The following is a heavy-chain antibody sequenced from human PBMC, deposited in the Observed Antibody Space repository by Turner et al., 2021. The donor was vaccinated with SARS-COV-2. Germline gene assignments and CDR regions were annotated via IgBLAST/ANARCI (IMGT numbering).Heavy chain of an antibody. J-gene: IGHJ6*02. CDR3: ARLMDTAMDYYGTDV. D-gene: IGHD5-18*01. V-gene: IGHV4-39*01. Sequence: QLQLQESDPGLVKPSETLSLTCPVSGGSISSSSYYWGWMRQPPGKGQEWIGNIYYSGSAYYTPTHKSRVTISVDPSKNQFYMKLTYVTAADTAVYYCARLMDTAMDYYGTDVWGQGTTVTVSS. CDR1: GGSISSSSYY. CDR2: IYYSGSA.